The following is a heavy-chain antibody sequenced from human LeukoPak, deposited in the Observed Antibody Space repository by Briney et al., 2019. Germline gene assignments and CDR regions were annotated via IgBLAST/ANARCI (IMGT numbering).Heavy chain of an antibody. CDR3: ARHGICSSTSCYRWFDP. CDR1: GGSISSGGYY. V-gene: IGHV4-31*03. CDR2: IYYSGST. Sequence: SQTLSLTCTVSGGSISSGGYYWSWIRQHPGKGPEWIGYIYYSGSTYYNPSLKSRVTISVDTSKNQFSLKLSSVTAADTAVYYCARHGICSSTSCYRWFDPWGQGTLVTVSS. D-gene: IGHD2-2*01. J-gene: IGHJ5*02.